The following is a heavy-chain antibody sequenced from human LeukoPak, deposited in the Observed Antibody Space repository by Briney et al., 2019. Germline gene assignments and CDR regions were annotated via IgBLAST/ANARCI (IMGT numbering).Heavy chain of an antibody. Sequence: RSSETLSLTCTVNGRPISSHYWSWIRQPPGKGLEWIGYIYYSGSTNYNPSLKSRVTISVDTSKNQFSLKLSSVTAADTAVYYCARVECSTSCYYGMDVWGQGTTVTVSS. D-gene: IGHD2-2*01. V-gene: IGHV4-59*11. CDR3: ARVECSTSCYYGMDV. CDR1: GRPISSHY. J-gene: IGHJ6*02. CDR2: IYYSGST.